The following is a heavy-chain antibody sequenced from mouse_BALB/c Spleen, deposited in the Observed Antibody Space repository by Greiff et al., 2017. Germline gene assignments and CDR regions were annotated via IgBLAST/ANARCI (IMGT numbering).Heavy chain of an antibody. Sequence: EVQLVESGGGLVQPKGSLKLSCAASGFTFNTYAMNWVRQAPGKGLEWVARIRSKSNNYATYYADSVKDRFTISRDDSQSMLYLQMNNLKTEDTAMYYCVRIGDGYYWYFDVWGAGTTVTVSA. CDR3: VRIGDGYYWYFDV. CDR2: IRSKSNNYAT. CDR1: GFTFNTYA. V-gene: IGHV10-1*02. J-gene: IGHJ1*01. D-gene: IGHD2-3*01.